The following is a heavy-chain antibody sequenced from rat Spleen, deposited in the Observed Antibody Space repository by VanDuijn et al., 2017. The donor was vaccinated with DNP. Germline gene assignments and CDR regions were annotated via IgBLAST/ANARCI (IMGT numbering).Heavy chain of an antibody. CDR3: NRGYGL. J-gene: IGHJ2*01. CDR1: GFSLTSYG. Sequence: QVQLKESGPDLVQPSQTLSLTCTASGFSLTSYGISWVRQPPGKGLEWMGTMWSGGSTDYNPALNSRLSISRDISKSQVFLKMNSLQTEDTAIYFCNRGYGLWGQGVMVTVSS. CDR2: MWSGGST. V-gene: IGHV2-15*01. D-gene: IGHD2-3*01.